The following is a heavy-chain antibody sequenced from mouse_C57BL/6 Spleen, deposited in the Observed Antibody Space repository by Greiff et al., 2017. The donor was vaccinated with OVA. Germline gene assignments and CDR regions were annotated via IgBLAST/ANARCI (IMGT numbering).Heavy chain of an antibody. Sequence: VKLQQPGAELVKPGASVKMSCKASGYTFTSYWITWVKQRPGQGLEWIGDIYPGSGSTNYNEKFKSKATLTVDTSSSTAYMQLSSLTSEDSAVYYCARRGIGDYLFDYWGQGTTLTVSS. J-gene: IGHJ2*01. CDR2: IYPGSGST. V-gene: IGHV1-55*01. CDR1: GYTFTSYW. D-gene: IGHD2-4*01. CDR3: ARRGIGDYLFDY.